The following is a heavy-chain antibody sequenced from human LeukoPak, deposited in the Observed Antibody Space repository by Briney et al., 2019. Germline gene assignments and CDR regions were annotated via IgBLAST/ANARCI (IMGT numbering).Heavy chain of an antibody. CDR3: TTDRAPPYCRSTICYYNWVDP. Sequence: GGSLRLSCAASGFTFSNAWMSWVRQPPGKRLEWVSRIKSKTDGATPDYATPVKGRFTISKADSKNTMYLQMNSLKTEDTAVYYCTTDRAPPYCRSTICYYNWVDPWGQRTLVTVSS. D-gene: IGHD2-2*01. CDR2: IKSKTDGATP. V-gene: IGHV3-15*01. CDR1: GFTFSNAW. J-gene: IGHJ5*02.